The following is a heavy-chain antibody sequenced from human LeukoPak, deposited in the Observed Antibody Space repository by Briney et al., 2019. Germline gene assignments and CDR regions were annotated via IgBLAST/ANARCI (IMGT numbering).Heavy chain of an antibody. J-gene: IGHJ6*02. Sequence: PGGSLSLSCAASGFTFSSYWMSWVRQAPGKGLEWVANIKQDGSEKYYVDSVKGRFTISRDNAKNSLYLQMNSLRAEDTAVYYCARDGPNIVLMVYALYYYYYGMDVWGQGTTVTVSS. CDR1: GFTFSSYW. V-gene: IGHV3-7*01. D-gene: IGHD2-8*01. CDR3: ARDGPNIVLMVYALYYYYYGMDV. CDR2: IKQDGSEK.